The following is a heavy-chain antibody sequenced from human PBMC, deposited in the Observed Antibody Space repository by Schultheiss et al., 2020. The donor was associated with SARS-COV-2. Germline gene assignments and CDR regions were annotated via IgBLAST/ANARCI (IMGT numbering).Heavy chain of an antibody. Sequence: SGPTLVKPTQTLTLTCTFSGFSLSTSGVGVGWIRQPPGKALEWLALIYWNDDKRYSPSLKSRLTITKDTSKNQVVLTMTNMDPVDTATYYCAHSLVEQQLTQILFDYWGQGTLVTVSS. V-gene: IGHV2-5*01. D-gene: IGHD6-13*01. CDR1: GFSLSTSGVG. CDR2: IYWNDDK. J-gene: IGHJ4*02. CDR3: AHSLVEQQLTQILFDY.